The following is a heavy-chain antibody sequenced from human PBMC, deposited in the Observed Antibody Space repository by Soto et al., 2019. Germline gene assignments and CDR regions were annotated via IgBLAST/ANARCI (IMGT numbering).Heavy chain of an antibody. CDR1: GFTFNIYA. V-gene: IGHV3-30-3*01. J-gene: IGHJ6*02. CDR2: ISFDGTKK. Sequence: PGGSLRLSCAASGFTFNIYALHWVRQAPGKGLEWVAVISFDGTKKYYSDSVKGRFTISRDNLKNTLYLQMNNLRVEDAALYFCAREDDYGYRYINYGLDVWGQGTTDTVSS. CDR3: AREDDYGYRYINYGLDV. D-gene: IGHD4-17*01.